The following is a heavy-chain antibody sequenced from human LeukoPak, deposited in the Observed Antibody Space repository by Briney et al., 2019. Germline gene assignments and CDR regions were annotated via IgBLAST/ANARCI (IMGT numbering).Heavy chain of an antibody. CDR2: INPNSGGT. CDR1: GGTLNSYV. Sequence: GASVKVSCKASGGTLNSYVISWVRQAPGQGLEWMGWINPNSGGTNYAQKFQGRVTMTRDTSISTAYMELSRVRSDDTAVYYCARGRGYSYGTLFDYWGQGTLVTVSS. CDR3: ARGRGYSYGTLFDY. D-gene: IGHD5-18*01. J-gene: IGHJ4*02. V-gene: IGHV1-2*02.